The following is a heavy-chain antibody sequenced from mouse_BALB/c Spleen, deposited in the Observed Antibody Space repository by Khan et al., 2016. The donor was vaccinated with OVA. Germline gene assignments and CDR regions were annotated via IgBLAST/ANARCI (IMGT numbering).Heavy chain of an antibody. J-gene: IGHJ1*01. CDR1: GYSISSDYA. CDR2: ISYSGST. Sequence: EVKLLESGPGLVKPSQSLSLTCTVTGYSISSDYAWNWIRQFPGNKLEWMGYISYSGSTSYNTSLKSRISITRNTSKNQFFLQLNSVTTGDTATYYCARRAYYANWYFDVWGAGTTVTVSS. D-gene: IGHD1-1*02. V-gene: IGHV3-2*02. CDR3: ARRAYYANWYFDV.